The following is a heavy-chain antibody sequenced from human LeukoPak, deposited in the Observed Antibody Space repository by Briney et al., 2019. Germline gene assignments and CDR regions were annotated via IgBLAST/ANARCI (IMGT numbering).Heavy chain of an antibody. D-gene: IGHD5-12*01. CDR2: IYHSGST. J-gene: IGHJ3*02. CDR3: ARSNVDIVATTGPDAFDI. Sequence: SQTLSLTCAVSGGSISSGGYSWSWIRQPPGKGLEWIGYIYHSGSTYYSPSLKSRVTISVDRSKNQFSLKLSSVTAADTAVYYCARSNVDIVATTGPDAFDIWGQGTMVTVSS. CDR1: GGSISSGGYS. V-gene: IGHV4-30-2*01.